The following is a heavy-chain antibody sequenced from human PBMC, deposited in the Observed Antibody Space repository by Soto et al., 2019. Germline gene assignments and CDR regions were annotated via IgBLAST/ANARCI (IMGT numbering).Heavy chain of an antibody. V-gene: IGHV3-23*01. CDR1: GFTFSSYA. CDR2: ISGSGGSK. CDR3: AKGEAGGAGTRSLVDAFDI. D-gene: IGHD6-19*01. J-gene: IGHJ3*02. Sequence: GGSLRLSCAASGFTFSSYAMSWVRQAPGKGLEWVSAISGSGGSKYYADSVRGRFNISSDNSKNTLYLQVNSLRAEDTAVYYCAKGEAGGAGTRSLVDAFDIWGQGTMVTVSS.